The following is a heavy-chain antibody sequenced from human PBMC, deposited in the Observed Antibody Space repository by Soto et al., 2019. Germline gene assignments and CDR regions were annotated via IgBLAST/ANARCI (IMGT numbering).Heavy chain of an antibody. D-gene: IGHD3-22*01. Sequence: ASVKVSCKASGYTFTSSAMHWVRQAPGQRLEWMGWINAGNGNTKYSQKFQGRVTITRDTSASTAYMELSSLRSEDTAVYYCASAYYYDSSGYYIYYGMDVWGQGTTVTVSS. CDR2: INAGNGNT. V-gene: IGHV1-3*01. CDR3: ASAYYYDSSGYYIYYGMDV. CDR1: GYTFTSSA. J-gene: IGHJ6*02.